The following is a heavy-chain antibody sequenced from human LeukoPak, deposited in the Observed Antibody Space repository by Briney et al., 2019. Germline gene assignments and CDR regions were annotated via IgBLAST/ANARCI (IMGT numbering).Heavy chain of an antibody. D-gene: IGHD3-3*01. V-gene: IGHV6-1*01. CDR3: GREPDFRVVTN. CDR2: TYYRSQQWHS. Sequence: SQTLSLTCAISGVSVSSNGASWNWIRQSPSRGLEWLGRTYYRSQQWHSDYAPSVKGRITLNPDTSKNQFSPQLSSGTTEDTALYYWGREPDFRVVTNWGQGTLVTVPS. J-gene: IGHJ4*02. CDR1: GVSVSSNGAS.